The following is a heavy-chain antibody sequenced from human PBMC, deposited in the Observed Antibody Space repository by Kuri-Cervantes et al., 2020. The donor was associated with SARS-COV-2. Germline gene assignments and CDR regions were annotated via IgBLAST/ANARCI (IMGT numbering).Heavy chain of an antibody. D-gene: IGHD3-3*01. CDR1: GFTFSSYG. CDR2: IWYDGSNK. CDR3: ARDVKRITIFGVVIAYGMDV. Sequence: GGSLRLSCAASGFTFSSYGMHRVRQAPGKGLEWVAVIWYDGSNKYYADSVKGRFTISRDNSKNTLYLQMNSLRAEDTAVYYCARDVKRITIFGVVIAYGMDVWGQGTTVTVSS. V-gene: IGHV3-33*01. J-gene: IGHJ6*02.